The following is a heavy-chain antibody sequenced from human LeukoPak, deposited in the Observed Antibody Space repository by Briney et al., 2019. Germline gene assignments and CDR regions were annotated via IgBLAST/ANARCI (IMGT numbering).Heavy chain of an antibody. J-gene: IGHJ3*02. CDR2: IGTAGDT. D-gene: IGHD3-10*01. CDR1: GFTFSSYD. Sequence: GGSLRLSCAASGFTFSSYDMHWVRQAPGKGLEWVSAIGTAGDTYYPGAVKGRFTISRENAKNSLYLQMNSLRAGDTAVYYCARGRAYYYGSGRAFDIWGQGTMVTVSS. CDR3: ARGRAYYYGSGRAFDI. V-gene: IGHV3-13*01.